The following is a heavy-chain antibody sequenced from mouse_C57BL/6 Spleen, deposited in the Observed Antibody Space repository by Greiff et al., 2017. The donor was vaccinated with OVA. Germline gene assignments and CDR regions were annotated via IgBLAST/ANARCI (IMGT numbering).Heavy chain of an antibody. D-gene: IGHD2-1*01. CDR1: GFSFNTYA. Sequence: EVKLQESGGGLVQPKGSLKLSCAASGFSFNTYAMNWVRKAPGKGLEWVARIRSKSNNYATYYADSVKDRFTISRDDSESMLYLQMNNLKTEDTAMYYCVRDQYYGNYFYYAMDYWGQGTSVTVSS. V-gene: IGHV10-1*01. J-gene: IGHJ4*01. CDR3: VRDQYYGNYFYYAMDY. CDR2: IRSKSNNYAT.